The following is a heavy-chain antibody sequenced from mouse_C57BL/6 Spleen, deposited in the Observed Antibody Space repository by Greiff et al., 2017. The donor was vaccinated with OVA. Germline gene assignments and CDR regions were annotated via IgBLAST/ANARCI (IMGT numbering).Heavy chain of an antibody. D-gene: IGHD4-1*01. CDR1: GFTFSDYG. V-gene: IGHV5-17*01. CDR2: ISSGSSTI. Sequence: EVKLMESGGGLVKPGGSLKLSCAASGFTFSDYGMHWVRQAPEKGLEWVAYISSGSSTIYYADTVKGRFTISRDNAKNTLFLQMTSLRSEDTAMYYCAREANWDFYAMDYWGQGTSVTVSS. J-gene: IGHJ4*01. CDR3: AREANWDFYAMDY.